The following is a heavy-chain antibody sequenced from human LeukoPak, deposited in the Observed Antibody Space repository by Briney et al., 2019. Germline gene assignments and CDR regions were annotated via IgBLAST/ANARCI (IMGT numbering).Heavy chain of an antibody. Sequence: GGSLRLSCAASGFTFSSYAMSWVRQAPGKGPEWVSAISGSGGSTYYADSVKGRFTISRDNSKNTLYLQMNSLRAEDTAVYYCATGVDRLSQLLNYFDYWGQGTLVTVSS. CDR3: ATGVDRLSQLLNYFDY. D-gene: IGHD6-6*01. CDR1: GFTFSSYA. V-gene: IGHV3-23*01. J-gene: IGHJ4*02. CDR2: ISGSGGST.